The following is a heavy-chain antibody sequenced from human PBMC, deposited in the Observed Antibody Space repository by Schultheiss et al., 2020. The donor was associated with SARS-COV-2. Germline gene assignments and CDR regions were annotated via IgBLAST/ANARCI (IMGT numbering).Heavy chain of an antibody. CDR2: IWYDGSNK. Sequence: GGSLRLSCAASGFTFSSYAMHWVRQAPGKGLEWVAVIWYDGSNKYYADSVKGRFTISRDNSKNTLYLQMNSLRAEDTAVYYCARALSIAARPDYFDYWGQGTLVTVSS. D-gene: IGHD6-6*01. J-gene: IGHJ4*02. V-gene: IGHV3-33*08. CDR1: GFTFSSYA. CDR3: ARALSIAARPDYFDY.